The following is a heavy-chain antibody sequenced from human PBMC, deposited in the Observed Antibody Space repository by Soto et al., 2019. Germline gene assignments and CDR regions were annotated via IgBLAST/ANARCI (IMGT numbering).Heavy chain of an antibody. CDR1: GFTFSSFA. J-gene: IGHJ3*02. CDR3: AKFGGQLLYHPFDI. Sequence: GGSLRLSCAASGFTFSSFAMSWVRQAPGKGLEWVSGIGGGGAGGGNTYYADSVKGRFTISRDNSKNTLYLQMDSLRPEDTAVYYCAKFGGQLLYHPFDIWGQGTMVTVSS. V-gene: IGHV3-23*01. CDR2: IGGGGAGGGNT. D-gene: IGHD3-10*01.